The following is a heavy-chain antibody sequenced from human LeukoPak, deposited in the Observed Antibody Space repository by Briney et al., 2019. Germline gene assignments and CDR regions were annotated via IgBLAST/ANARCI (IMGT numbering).Heavy chain of an antibody. V-gene: IGHV1-24*01. CDR2: FDPEDGER. D-gene: IGHD3-16*01. CDR1: GITLTELS. J-gene: IGHJ4*02. Sequence: ASVKVSCKVSGITLTELSMHWVRQTPGKGLEWMEGFDPEDGERIYAQQFQGRVTMTEDTSADTAYMELISLRSEDTAVYYCATDGLGGSGPLIHWGQGTLVTVSS. CDR3: ATDGLGGSGPLIH.